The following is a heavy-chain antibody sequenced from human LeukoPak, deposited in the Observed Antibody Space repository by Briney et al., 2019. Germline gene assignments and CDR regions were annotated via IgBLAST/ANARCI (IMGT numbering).Heavy chain of an antibody. J-gene: IGHJ3*02. CDR2: IYASGST. CDR3: ARDEWGDAFDI. Sequence: TSETLSLTCTVSGGSISSYYWSWIRQPAGKGLEWIGRIYASGSTDYNPSLKSRVTMSVDTSKNQFSLKLNSVTAADTAVYYCARDEWGDAFDIWGQGTMVTVFS. V-gene: IGHV4-4*07. D-gene: IGHD1-26*01. CDR1: GGSISSYY.